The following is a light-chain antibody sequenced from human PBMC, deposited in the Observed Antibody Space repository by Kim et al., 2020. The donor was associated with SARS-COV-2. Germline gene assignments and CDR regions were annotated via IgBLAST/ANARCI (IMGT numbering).Light chain of an antibody. CDR1: KLGDKY. CDR3: QAWASSTV. V-gene: IGLV3-1*01. J-gene: IGLJ2*01. Sequence: SYELTQPPSVSVSPGQTASITCSGDKLGDKYACWYQQKPGQSPVLVIYQDSKRPSGIPERFSGPNSGNTATLTISGTQAMDEADYYCQAWASSTVFGGGT. CDR2: QDS.